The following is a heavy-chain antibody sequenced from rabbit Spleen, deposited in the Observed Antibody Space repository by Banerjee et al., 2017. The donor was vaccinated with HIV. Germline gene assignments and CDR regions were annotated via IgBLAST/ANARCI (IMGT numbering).Heavy chain of an antibody. D-gene: IGHD4-1*01. CDR3: ARDLDGVIGWNFGW. V-gene: IGHV1S47*01. Sequence: QEQVVESGGGLVQPGGSLKLSCKASGFDLSGYGVTWVRQAPGKGLEWIGYIDPLFGSTYYASWVNGRFTISSHNAQNTLYLQLNSLTVADTATYFCARDLDGVIGWNFGWWGQGTLVTVS. CDR2: IDPLFGST. CDR1: GFDLSGYG. J-gene: IGHJ3*01.